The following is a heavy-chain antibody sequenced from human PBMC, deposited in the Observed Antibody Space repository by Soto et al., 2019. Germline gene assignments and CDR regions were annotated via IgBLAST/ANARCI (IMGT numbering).Heavy chain of an antibody. CDR3: AHRSGCSGGSCHTKSLNWFDP. D-gene: IGHD2-15*01. V-gene: IGHV2-5*02. J-gene: IGHJ5*02. CDR2: IYWDDDK. Sequence: QITLKESGPTLVKPTQTLTLTCTFSGFSLSTSGVGVGWIRQPPGKALEWLALIYWDDDKRYSPSLKSRLTITKDTSKNQVVLTMTNMDPVDTATYYCAHRSGCSGGSCHTKSLNWFDPWGQGTLVTVSS. CDR1: GFSLSTSGVG.